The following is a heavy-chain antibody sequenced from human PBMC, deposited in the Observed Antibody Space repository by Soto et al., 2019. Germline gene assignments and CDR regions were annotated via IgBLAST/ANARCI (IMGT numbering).Heavy chain of an antibody. CDR1: GGSISSGDYS. CDR3: ARVRYPYSSSWYGAFDI. D-gene: IGHD6-13*01. Sequence: SETLSLTCTVSGGSISSGDYSWSWVRQSPGKGLEWIGHIYYSGSTNYNPSLKSRVTISVDTSKNQFSLKLSSVTAADTAVYYCARVRYPYSSSWYGAFDIWGQGTMVTVSS. V-gene: IGHV4-61*08. J-gene: IGHJ3*02. CDR2: IYYSGST.